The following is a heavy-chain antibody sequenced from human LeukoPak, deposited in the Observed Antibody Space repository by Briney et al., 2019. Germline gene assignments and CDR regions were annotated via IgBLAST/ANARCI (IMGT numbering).Heavy chain of an antibody. CDR2: IGVYYGDT. Sequence: GSSVTVSCKRSGYTFTSFGISWVRQAPGHGLEWVVWIGVYYGDTNYSQKLQGRVTMTTDTSTSTAYMDLRSLRSDDTAVYYCTRDHCRGDNCPSFDYWGQGPLVTVSS. J-gene: IGHJ4*02. D-gene: IGHD2-15*01. V-gene: IGHV1-18*04. CDR1: GYTFTSFG. CDR3: TRDHCRGDNCPSFDY.